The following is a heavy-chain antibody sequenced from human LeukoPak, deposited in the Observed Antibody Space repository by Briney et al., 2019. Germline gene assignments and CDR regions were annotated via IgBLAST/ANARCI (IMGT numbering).Heavy chain of an antibody. CDR3: TRDSRCSSGWSPIGY. J-gene: IGHJ4*02. V-gene: IGHV3-7*04. Sequence: GGSLRLSCAASEFTFSNYWMSWVRQAPGKGLEWVANIKQDGSEEYYVDSVKGRFTISRDNAKNSLYLQMNSLGAEDTAVYYCTRDSRCSSGWSPIGYWGQGTLVTVSS. CDR1: EFTFSNYW. CDR2: IKQDGSEE. D-gene: IGHD6-19*01.